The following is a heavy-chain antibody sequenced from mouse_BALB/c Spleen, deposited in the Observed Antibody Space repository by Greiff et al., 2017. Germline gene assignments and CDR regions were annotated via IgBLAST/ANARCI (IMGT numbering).Heavy chain of an antibody. Sequence: EVKLVESGGGLVKPGGSLKLSCAASGFTFSSYAMSWVRQTPEKRLEWVASISSGGSTSYPDSVKGRFTISRDNARNILYLQMSSLRSEDTAMYYCAREWGRYFDYWGQGTTLTVSS. V-gene: IGHV5-6-5*01. CDR1: GFTFSSYA. CDR3: AREWGRYFDY. D-gene: IGHD1-3*01. CDR2: ISSGGST. J-gene: IGHJ2*01.